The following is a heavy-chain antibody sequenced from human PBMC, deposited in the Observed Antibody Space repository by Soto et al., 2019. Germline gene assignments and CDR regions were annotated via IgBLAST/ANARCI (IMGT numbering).Heavy chain of an antibody. CDR1: GYSFTSYW. D-gene: IGHD3-3*01. V-gene: IGHV5-51*01. CDR3: ARLRYYDFWSGPNGMDV. Sequence: GESLKISCKGSGYSFTSYWIGWVRQMPGKGLEWMGIIYPGDSDTRYSPSFQGRVTISADKSISTAYLQWSSLKASDTATYYCARLRYYDFWSGPNGMDVWGQGTTVTVSS. CDR2: IYPGDSDT. J-gene: IGHJ6*02.